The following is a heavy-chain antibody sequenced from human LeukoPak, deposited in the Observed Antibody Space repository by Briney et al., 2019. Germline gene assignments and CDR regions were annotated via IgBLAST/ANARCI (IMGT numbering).Heavy chain of an antibody. CDR3: ARGPYSYDSSGAFDI. Sequence: SETLSLTCAVSGGSISSSNWWSWVRQPPGKGLEWIGEIYHSGSTDYNPSLKSRVTISVDTSKNQFSLKLSSVTAADTAVYFCARGPYSYDSSGAFDIWGQGTMVTVSS. CDR1: GGSISSSNW. D-gene: IGHD3-22*01. CDR2: IYHSGST. V-gene: IGHV4-4*02. J-gene: IGHJ3*02.